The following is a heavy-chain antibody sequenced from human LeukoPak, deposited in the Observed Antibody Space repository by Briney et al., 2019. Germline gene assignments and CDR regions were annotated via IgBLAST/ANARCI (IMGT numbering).Heavy chain of an antibody. V-gene: IGHV3-21*01. D-gene: IGHD3-22*01. Sequence: GGSLRLSCAVSGFTFSSYSMNWVRQAPGKGLEWVSSINTSSDYIYYAESVKGRFTISRDNAKNSLYLQMNSLRAEDTAVYYCARDSFSGSPPSIGPPTYYMDVGGKGTTVTVSS. CDR1: GFTFSSYS. CDR3: ARDSFSGSPPSIGPPTYYMDV. CDR2: INTSSDYI. J-gene: IGHJ6*03.